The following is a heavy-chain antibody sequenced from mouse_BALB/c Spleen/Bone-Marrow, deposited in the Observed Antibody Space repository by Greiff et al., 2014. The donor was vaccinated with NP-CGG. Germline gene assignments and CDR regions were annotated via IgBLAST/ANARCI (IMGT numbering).Heavy chain of an antibody. CDR1: GYTFTSYW. Sequence: LQESGAELVKPGASVKLSCKASGYTFTSYWMHWVKQRPGQGLEWIGEINPSNGRTNYNEKFKSKATLTVDKSSSTAYMQLSSLTSEDSAVHYCALYYYGSLDYWGQGTTLTVSS. CDR3: ALYYYGSLDY. V-gene: IGHV1S81*02. J-gene: IGHJ2*01. D-gene: IGHD1-1*01. CDR2: INPSNGRT.